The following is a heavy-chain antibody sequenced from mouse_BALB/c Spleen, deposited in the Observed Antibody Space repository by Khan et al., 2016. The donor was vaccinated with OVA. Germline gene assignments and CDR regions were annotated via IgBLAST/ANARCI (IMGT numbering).Heavy chain of an antibody. CDR1: GYTFSSYW. CDR2: ILPGSGST. Sequence: QVQLKQSGAELMKPGASVKISCKATGYTFSSYWIEWVKQRPGHGLEWIGEILPGSGSTNYNEKFKGKATFTADTSSNTAYMQLSSLTSEDSAVYYCARNYGSSYDWYVDVWGAGTTVTVS. V-gene: IGHV1-9*01. CDR3: ARNYGSSYDWYVDV. D-gene: IGHD1-1*01. J-gene: IGHJ1*01.